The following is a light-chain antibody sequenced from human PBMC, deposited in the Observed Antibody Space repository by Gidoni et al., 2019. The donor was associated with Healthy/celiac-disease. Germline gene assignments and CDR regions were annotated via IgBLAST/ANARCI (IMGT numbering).Light chain of an antibody. CDR2: YKSDADK. Sequence: AVLTQPASLSASPGPXPTLTCPLRSGINLGTYRIYCYQQKTGSPPQYLLRYKSDADKQQGSGVPSRFSGSKDASANAGILRISGLQSEDEAEYYCMSWHSSAYVLGTGTKVTVL. CDR1: SGINLGTYR. V-gene: IGLV5-45*01. CDR3: MSWHSSAYV. J-gene: IGLJ1*01.